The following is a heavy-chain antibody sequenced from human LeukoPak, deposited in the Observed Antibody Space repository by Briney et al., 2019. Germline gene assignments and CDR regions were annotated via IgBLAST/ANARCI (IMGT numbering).Heavy chain of an antibody. CDR2: IWYDGSNI. J-gene: IGHJ4*02. Sequence: PGGSLRLSCAASGFMFSDYGMHWVRQAPGKGLEWVAAIWYDGSNIFYADSVKGRFTISRDNSKNALYLQLTSLRADDTAVYYCARVGRSGYTADYWGQGTLVTVSS. D-gene: IGHD3-22*01. V-gene: IGHV3-33*01. CDR3: ARVGRSGYTADY. CDR1: GFMFSDYG.